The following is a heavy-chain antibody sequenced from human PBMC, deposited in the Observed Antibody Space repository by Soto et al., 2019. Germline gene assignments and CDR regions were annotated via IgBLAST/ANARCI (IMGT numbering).Heavy chain of an antibody. CDR1: GFTFSSYA. V-gene: IGHV3-23*01. J-gene: IGHJ1*01. Sequence: AGGSLRLSCAASGFTFSSYAMSWVRQAPGKGLEWVSAISGNGGNTNYADSVKGRFTISRDNSKNTLYLQMNNLRAEDTAVYFGAKDRAYHPMDPQHWGQGTLVTVSS. CDR2: ISGNGGNT. CDR3: AKDRAYHPMDPQH.